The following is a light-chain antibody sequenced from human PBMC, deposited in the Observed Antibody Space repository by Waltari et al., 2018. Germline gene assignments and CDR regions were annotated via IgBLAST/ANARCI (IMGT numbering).Light chain of an antibody. Sequence: EIVMTQSPATLSVYPGERATFSCRASQSIADNLAWYQQKPAQAPRLLIYGASTRATGVPGRFRGSGSGTEFTLTISSLQSEDVAIYYCQQYNHWPPITFGQGTRLEIK. CDR3: QQYNHWPPIT. CDR1: QSIADN. CDR2: GAS. J-gene: IGKJ5*01. V-gene: IGKV3-15*01.